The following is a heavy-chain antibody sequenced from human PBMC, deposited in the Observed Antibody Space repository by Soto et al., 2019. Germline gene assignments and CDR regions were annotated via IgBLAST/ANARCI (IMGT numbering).Heavy chain of an antibody. D-gene: IGHD6-6*01. CDR3: AREHSSSYYFDY. V-gene: IGHV4-59*01. Sequence: TLSLTCTVSGGSISSYYWSWIRQPPGKGLEWIGYIYYSGSTNYNPSLKSRVTISVDTSKNQFSLKLSSVTAADTAVYYCAREHSSSYYFDYWGQGTLVTVSS. CDR2: IYYSGST. CDR1: GGSISSYY. J-gene: IGHJ4*02.